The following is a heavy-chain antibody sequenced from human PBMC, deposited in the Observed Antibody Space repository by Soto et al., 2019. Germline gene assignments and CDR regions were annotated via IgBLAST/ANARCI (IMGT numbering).Heavy chain of an antibody. CDR2: IYYSGST. V-gene: IGHV4-39*01. J-gene: IGHJ4*02. Sequence: QLQLQESGPGLVKPSETLSLTCTVSGGSISSSSYYWGWIRQPPGKGLEWSGSIYYSGSTYYNPSLKSRVTISVDTSKNQFSLKLSSVTAADTAVYYCAKSWYSSGWYQGYWGQGTLVTVSS. CDR1: GGSISSSSYY. CDR3: AKSWYSSGWYQGY. D-gene: IGHD6-19*01.